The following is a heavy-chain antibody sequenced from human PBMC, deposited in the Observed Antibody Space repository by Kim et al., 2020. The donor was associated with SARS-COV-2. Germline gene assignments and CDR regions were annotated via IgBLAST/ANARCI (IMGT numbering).Heavy chain of an antibody. CDR3: VTDCDYTHCLGDGAFEF. D-gene: IGHD2-21*01. V-gene: IGHV3-15*01. J-gene: IGHJ4*02. CDR1: GFPFSTTW. Sequence: GGSLRLSCAASGFPFSTTWMSWLRQAPGKGLAWVGRIKSKIDGETKDYAAPVKGRFTISRDDSKNILFLEMDSLKTEDTAVYYCVTDCDYTHCLGDGAFEFWGRGTLVTVSS. CDR2: IKSKIDGETK.